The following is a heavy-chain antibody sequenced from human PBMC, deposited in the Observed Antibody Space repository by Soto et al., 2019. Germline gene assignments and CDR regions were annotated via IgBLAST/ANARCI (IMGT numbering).Heavy chain of an antibody. V-gene: IGHV1-69*08. Sequence: QVQLVQSGAEVKKPGSSVKVSCKASGGTFSTSTFTWVRQAPGQGLEWMGRTIPLLNVADYAQDFQGRLTNTAXKXTXTXNMELTSLTAKDTAVYYCARDSPIGSTFSGYDAIDSWGQGTLVTVSS. CDR2: TIPLLNVA. CDR1: GGTFSTST. CDR3: ARDSPIGSTFSGYDAIDS. D-gene: IGHD5-12*01. J-gene: IGHJ4*02.